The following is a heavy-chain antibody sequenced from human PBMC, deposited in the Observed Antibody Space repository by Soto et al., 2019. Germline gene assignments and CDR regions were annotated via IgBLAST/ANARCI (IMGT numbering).Heavy chain of an antibody. CDR1: GFTFSNYA. D-gene: IGHD1-26*01. CDR2: ISASGRDT. Sequence: LRLSCVASGFTFSNYAMSWVRQAPGKGLEWVSGISASGRDTYYADSVKDRFTISRDSFKNTLYLQMNSLRAEDTGTYYCAKGKTSGRYYFDYWGQGALVTVSS. J-gene: IGHJ4*02. V-gene: IGHV3-23*01. CDR3: AKGKTSGRYYFDY.